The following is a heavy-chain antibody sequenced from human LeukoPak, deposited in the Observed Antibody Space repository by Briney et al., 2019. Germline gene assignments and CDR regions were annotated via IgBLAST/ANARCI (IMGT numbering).Heavy chain of an antibody. J-gene: IGHJ4*02. CDR2: MNPNSGNT. V-gene: IGHV1-8*01. Sequence: ASVKVSCKASEYTFIRYDIHWVRQATGQGLEWMGRMNPNSGNTGYAQKFQGRVTITRNTSISTAYMELNSLTSEDTAVYYCARRKLVATEDWDYWGQGTLVTVSS. CDR3: ARRKLVATEDWDY. CDR1: EYTFIRYD. D-gene: IGHD5-12*01.